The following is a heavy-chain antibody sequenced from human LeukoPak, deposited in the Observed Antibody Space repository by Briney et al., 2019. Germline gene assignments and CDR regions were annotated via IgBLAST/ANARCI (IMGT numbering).Heavy chain of an antibody. CDR2: IHPADSNT. V-gene: IGHV5-51*03. D-gene: IGHD3-22*01. J-gene: IGHJ5*02. Sequence: GESLKISCKASGHSFTNFWIGWVRQMPGKGLEWMGFIHPADSNTVYNPSFSGQVSISADKSISTVYLQWSSLQASDTAVYYCARRYYYSTEFDPLGQGTLVTVSS. CDR3: ARRYYYSTEFDP. CDR1: GHSFTNFW.